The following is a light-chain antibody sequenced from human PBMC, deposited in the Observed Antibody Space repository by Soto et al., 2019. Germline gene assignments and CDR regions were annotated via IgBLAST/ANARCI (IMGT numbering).Light chain of an antibody. CDR1: SSDVGRYNY. CDR2: EVS. J-gene: IGLJ1*01. CDR3: NSYTSSTYYV. V-gene: IGLV2-14*01. Sequence: QSVLTQPASVSGSPGQSITISCTGASSDVGRYNYVSWYQLHPGKAPKLIIYEVSNRPSGVSNRFSGSKSGNTASLTISGLRAEDEADYYCNSYTSSTYYVFGNGTKVTV.